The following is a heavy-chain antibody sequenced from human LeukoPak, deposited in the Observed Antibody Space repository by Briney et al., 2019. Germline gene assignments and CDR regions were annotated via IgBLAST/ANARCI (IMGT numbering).Heavy chain of an antibody. CDR2: IIPIFGTA. CDR3: ARAHCGGDCYSGAFDI. J-gene: IGHJ3*02. V-gene: IGHV1-69*05. D-gene: IGHD2-21*02. CDR1: GGTFTSYA. Sequence: SVKVSCKASGGTFTSYAISWVRQAPGQGLEWMGGIIPIFGTANYAQKFQGRVTITTDESTSTAYMELSSLRSEDTAVYYCARAHCGGDCYSGAFDIWGQGTMVTVSS.